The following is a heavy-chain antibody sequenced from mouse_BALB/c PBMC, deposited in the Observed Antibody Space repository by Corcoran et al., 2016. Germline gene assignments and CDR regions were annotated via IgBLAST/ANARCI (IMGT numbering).Heavy chain of an antibody. CDR3: ATMSTTAY. V-gene: IGHV14-3*02. CDR2: IDPANGNT. Sequence: EDQLQPSGAELVKPGASVQLSCTASGFNIKDTYMPWGKQRPEQGLEWIGRIDPANGNTKYDPKFQGKATITADTSSNTAYLQLSSLTSEDTAVYYCATMSTTAYWGQGTLVTVSA. CDR1: GFNIKDTY. J-gene: IGHJ3*01. D-gene: IGHD2-4*01.